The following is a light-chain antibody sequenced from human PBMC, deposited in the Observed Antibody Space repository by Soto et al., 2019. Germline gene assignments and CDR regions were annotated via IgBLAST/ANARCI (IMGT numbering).Light chain of an antibody. CDR3: QQYVSWA. J-gene: IGKJ1*01. CDR1: QTISSNY. Sequence: EIVLTQSPGTLSVSPGERATLSCRASQTISSNYLAWYQQKPGQAPSLLIYGTSSRATGIPDRFSGSGSGTDFTLTISRLEPEDSAIYYCQQYVSWAFVQGTKVEI. V-gene: IGKV3-20*01. CDR2: GTS.